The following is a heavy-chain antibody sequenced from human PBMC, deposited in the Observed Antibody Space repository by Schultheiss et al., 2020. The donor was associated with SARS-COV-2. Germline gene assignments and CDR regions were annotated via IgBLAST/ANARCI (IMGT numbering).Heavy chain of an antibody. V-gene: IGHV4-61*01. CDR3: ARAPRSGGRRYGMDV. CDR1: GGSVSSGSYY. CDR2: INHSGST. Sequence: SETLSLTCTVSGGSVSSGSYYWSWIRQPPGKGLEWIGEINHSGSTNYNPSLKSRVTISVDKSKNQFSLKLSSVTAADTAVYYCARAPRSGGRRYGMDVWGQGTTVTVSS. D-gene: IGHD2-15*01. J-gene: IGHJ6*02.